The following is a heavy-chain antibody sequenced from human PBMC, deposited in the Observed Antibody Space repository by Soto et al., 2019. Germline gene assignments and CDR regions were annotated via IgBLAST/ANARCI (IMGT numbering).Heavy chain of an antibody. CDR1: GYTFTSYG. V-gene: IGHV1-18*01. Sequence: GASVKVSCKASGYTFTSYGISWVRQAPGQGLEWMGWISAYNGNTNYAQKLQGRVTMTTDTSTSTAYMELRSLRSDDPAVYYCARAKKDYDFWSGPEAQGWFDPWGQGTLVTVSS. D-gene: IGHD3-3*01. J-gene: IGHJ5*02. CDR3: ARAKKDYDFWSGPEAQGWFDP. CDR2: ISAYNGNT.